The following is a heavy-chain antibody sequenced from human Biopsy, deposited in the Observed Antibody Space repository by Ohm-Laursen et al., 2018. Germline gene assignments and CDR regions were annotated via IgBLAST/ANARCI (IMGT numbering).Heavy chain of an antibody. CDR1: GFSFSDYH. CDR3: ARDTRWSPYSMDV. CDR2: ISGGGTI. J-gene: IGHJ6*02. V-gene: IGHV3-11*01. Sequence: GSLRLSCAASGFSFSDYHMRWIRRAPGRGLEWGSYISGGGTIYYGDSMKGRVTISRDNAKNSLYLQMHSLRAEDTAVYYCARDTRWSPYSMDVWGQGTTVTVSS. D-gene: IGHD4-23*01.